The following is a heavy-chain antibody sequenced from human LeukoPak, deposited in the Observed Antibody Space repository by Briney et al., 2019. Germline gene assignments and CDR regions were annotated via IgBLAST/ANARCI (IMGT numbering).Heavy chain of an antibody. CDR1: GFTFSSYA. V-gene: IGHV3-23*01. J-gene: IGHJ5*02. CDR3: AKDATGQSGYYNNWSDP. Sequence: GGSLRLSCAASGFTFSSYAMSWVRQAPGKGLEWVSAISGSGGSTYYADSVKGRFTISRDNSKNTLYLQMNSLRAEDTAVYYCAKDATGQSGYYNNWSDPWGQGTLVTVSS. CDR2: ISGSGGST. D-gene: IGHD3-22*01.